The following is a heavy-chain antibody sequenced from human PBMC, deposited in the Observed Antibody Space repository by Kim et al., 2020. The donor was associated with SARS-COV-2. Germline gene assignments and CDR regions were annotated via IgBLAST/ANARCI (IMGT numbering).Heavy chain of an antibody. CDR2: ISYDGSNK. Sequence: GGSLRLSCAASGFTFSSYAMHWVRQAPGKGLEWVAVISYDGSNKYYADSVKGRFTISRDNSKNTLYLQMNSLRAEDTAVYYCARDQLRFLEWLLLVWGQGTTVTVSS. CDR1: GFTFSSYA. V-gene: IGHV3-30-3*01. CDR3: ARDQLRFLEWLLLV. J-gene: IGHJ6*02. D-gene: IGHD3-3*01.